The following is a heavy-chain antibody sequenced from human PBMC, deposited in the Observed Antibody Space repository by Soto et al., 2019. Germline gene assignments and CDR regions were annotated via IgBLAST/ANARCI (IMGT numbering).Heavy chain of an antibody. D-gene: IGHD3-9*01. CDR2: IKQDGSEK. CDR1: GFTFSSYL. J-gene: IGHJ4*02. CDR3: SRDDSDWFFN. Sequence: PGGSLRLSCAASGFTFSSYLMSWVRQAPGKGLEWVANIKQDGSEKYYAASVKGRFTISRDDSKKTAYLQMNSLESEDTAVYYCSRDDSDWFFNWGRGTLVTVSS. V-gene: IGHV3-7*03.